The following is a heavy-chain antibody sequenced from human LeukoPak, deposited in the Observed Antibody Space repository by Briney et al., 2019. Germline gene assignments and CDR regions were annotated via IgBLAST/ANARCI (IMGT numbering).Heavy chain of an antibody. CDR1: GFTFSSYW. CDR3: ARTLYDFWSGYPLDV. V-gene: IGHV3-7*01. J-gene: IGHJ6*04. CDR2: IKQDGSEK. D-gene: IGHD3-3*01. Sequence: GGSLRLFCAASGFTFSSYWMSWVRQAPGKGLEWVANIKQDGSEKYYVDSVKGRFTISRDNAKNSLYLQMNSLRAEDTAVYYCARTLYDFWSGYPLDVWGKGTTVTVSS.